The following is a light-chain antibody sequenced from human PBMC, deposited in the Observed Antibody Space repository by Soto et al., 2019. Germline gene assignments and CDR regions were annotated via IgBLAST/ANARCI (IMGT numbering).Light chain of an antibody. J-gene: IGKJ5*01. Sequence: ETVLTQSPGTLSLSPGERATVSCRASQSVSSSYLVWYQQKPGRAPRLLIYGASSRATGIPDRFSGSGSGTDFTLTISRLEPEDFAVYYCQQYGNSPSTFGQGTRLEIK. V-gene: IGKV3-20*01. CDR2: GAS. CDR1: QSVSSSY. CDR3: QQYGNSPST.